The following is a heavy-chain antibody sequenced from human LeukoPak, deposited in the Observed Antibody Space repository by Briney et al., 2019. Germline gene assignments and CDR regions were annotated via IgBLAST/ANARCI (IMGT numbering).Heavy chain of an antibody. CDR3: GRYGSGDAFDI. CDR1: GFTFTTYS. V-gene: IGHV3-21*01. D-gene: IGHD3-10*01. CDR2: ISTRDTFI. Sequence: GGSLRLSCEASGFTFTTYSMTWVRQTPGEGLEWVSSISTRDTFINYADSVKGRFTISRDNAKNSLFLQMTSLRAEDTAMYYCGRYGSGDAFDIWGQGTMVTVSS. J-gene: IGHJ3*02.